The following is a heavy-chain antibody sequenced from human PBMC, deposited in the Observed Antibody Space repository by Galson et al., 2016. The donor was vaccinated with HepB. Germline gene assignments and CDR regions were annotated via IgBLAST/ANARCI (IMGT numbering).Heavy chain of an antibody. CDR2: IVVGSGDA. CDR3: AAQKYHDFWSTSVYFDY. V-gene: IGHV1-58*01. Sequence: SVKVSCKASGFTFSTSAVQWVRQARGQRLEWIGWIVVGSGDAGYAQKFQERVTITRDMSTSTTYMELSSLRSEDTAVYYCAAQKYHDFWSTSVYFDYWGQGTLVTVSS. J-gene: IGHJ4*02. D-gene: IGHD3-3*01. CDR1: GFTFSTSA.